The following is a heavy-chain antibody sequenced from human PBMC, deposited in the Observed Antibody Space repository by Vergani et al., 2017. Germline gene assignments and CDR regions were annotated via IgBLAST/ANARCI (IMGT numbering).Heavy chain of an antibody. V-gene: IGHV3-23*01. D-gene: IGHD1-26*01. CDR2: ISGMGGST. CDR3: AKARLGAKNGFDY. Sequence: EVQLLESGGGLVQPGGSLRLSCAASGFTFSSYAMSWVRQAPGKGLEWVSAISGMGGSTYYADSVKGRFTISRDNSKNTLYLRMNSLRAEDTAVYYCAKARLGAKNGFDYWGQGSLVTVSS. J-gene: IGHJ4*02. CDR1: GFTFSSYA.